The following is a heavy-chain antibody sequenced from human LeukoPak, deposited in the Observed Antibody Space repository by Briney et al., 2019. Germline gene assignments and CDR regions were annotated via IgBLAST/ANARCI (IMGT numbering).Heavy chain of an antibody. Sequence: SETLSLTCTVSGGSISSYYWSWIRQPPGKELEWIGYIYTSGSTNYNPSLKSRVTISVDTSKNQFSLKLSSVTTADTAVYYCARHAPASYYDFWSGFYYMDVWGKGTTVTVSS. V-gene: IGHV4-4*09. CDR3: ARHAPASYYDFWSGFYYMDV. D-gene: IGHD3-3*01. CDR1: GGSISSYY. J-gene: IGHJ6*03. CDR2: IYTSGST.